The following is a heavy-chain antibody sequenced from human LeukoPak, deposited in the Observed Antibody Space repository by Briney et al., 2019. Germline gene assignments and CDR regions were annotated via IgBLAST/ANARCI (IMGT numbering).Heavy chain of an antibody. CDR2: IQRDGITT. V-gene: IGHV3-74*01. Sequence: GGSLRLSCVTSGFSFSSYWMHWVRQAPGKGLVWVSHIQRDGITTSYADSVKGRFTISRDNAKNTVTLQMDSLRAEDTAVYYCARGGAGCFDYWGQGTPVTVSS. CDR1: GFSFSSYW. CDR3: ARGGAGCFDY. D-gene: IGHD6-19*01. J-gene: IGHJ4*02.